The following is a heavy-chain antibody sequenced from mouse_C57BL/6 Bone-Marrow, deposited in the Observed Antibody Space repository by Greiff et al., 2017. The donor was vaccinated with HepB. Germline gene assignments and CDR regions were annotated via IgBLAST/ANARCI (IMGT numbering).Heavy chain of an antibody. D-gene: IGHD2-2*01. CDR3: TRWLPRGPWFAY. J-gene: IGHJ3*01. CDR2: IYPGNSDT. Sequence: VQLQQSGTVLARPGASVKMSCKTSGYTFTSYWMHWVKQRPGQGLEWIGAIYPGNSDTSYNQKFKGKAKLTAVTSASTAYMELSSLTNEDSAVYYCTRWLPRGPWFAYWGQGTLVTVSA. V-gene: IGHV1-5*01. CDR1: GYTFTSYW.